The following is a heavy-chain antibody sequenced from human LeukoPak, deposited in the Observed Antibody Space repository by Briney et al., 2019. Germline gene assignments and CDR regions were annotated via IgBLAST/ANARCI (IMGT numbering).Heavy chain of an antibody. CDR3: ARKIGEGYYDSSGYSPSYGMDV. CDR2: IYYSGST. J-gene: IGHJ6*02. D-gene: IGHD3-22*01. CDR1: GGSISSGGYY. V-gene: IGHV4-31*03. Sequence: SETLSLTCTVSGGSISSGGYYWSWIRQHPGKGLEWIGYIYYSGSTYYNPSLKSRVTISVDTSENQFSLKLSSVTAADTAVYYCARKIGEGYYDSSGYSPSYGMDVWGQGTTVTVSS.